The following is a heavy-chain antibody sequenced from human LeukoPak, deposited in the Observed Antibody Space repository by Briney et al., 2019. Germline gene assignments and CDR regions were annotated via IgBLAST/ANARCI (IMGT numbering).Heavy chain of an antibody. CDR1: GFTFSSYA. D-gene: IGHD3-10*01. CDR2: ISGSGGST. J-gene: IGHJ1*01. Sequence: GASLRLSCAASGFTFSSYAMSWVRQAPGKGLEWVSAISGSGGSTYYADSVKGRFTISRDNSKNTLYLQMNSLRAEDTAVYYCAKEEMVRGVTLKPFQHWGQGTLVTVSS. CDR3: AKEEMVRGVTLKPFQH. V-gene: IGHV3-23*01.